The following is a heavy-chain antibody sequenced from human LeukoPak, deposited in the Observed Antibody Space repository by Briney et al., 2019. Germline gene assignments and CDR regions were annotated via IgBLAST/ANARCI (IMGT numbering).Heavy chain of an antibody. CDR3: AREPPARSLYGDYSPAIDY. J-gene: IGHJ4*02. Sequence: SVKVSCKASGGTFSSYAIIWVRQAPGQGLEWMGRIIPILGIANYAQKFQGRVTITADKSTSTAYMELSSLRSEDTAVYYCAREPPARSLYGDYSPAIDYWGQGALVTVSS. V-gene: IGHV1-69*04. CDR2: IIPILGIA. CDR1: GGTFSSYA. D-gene: IGHD4-17*01.